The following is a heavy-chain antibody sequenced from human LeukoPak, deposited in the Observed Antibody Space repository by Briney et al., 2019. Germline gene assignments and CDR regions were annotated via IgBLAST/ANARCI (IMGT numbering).Heavy chain of an antibody. Sequence: GGSLRLSCASSGFTFSNDWMTWVRQAPGKGLEWVSSMSSGGTYIYYADSVRGRFTISRDNAKNSLSLVMKSLRAEDTAVYYCARDRPTGASRLFVVQWGQGTLVTVSS. D-gene: IGHD3-3*01. CDR3: ARDRPTGASRLFVVQ. CDR1: GFTFSNDW. CDR2: MSSGGTYI. J-gene: IGHJ4*02. V-gene: IGHV3-21*01.